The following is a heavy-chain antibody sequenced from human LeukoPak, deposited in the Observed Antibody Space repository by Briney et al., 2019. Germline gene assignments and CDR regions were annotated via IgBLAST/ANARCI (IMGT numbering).Heavy chain of an antibody. CDR1: GFTFSSYE. CDR2: ISSSGSTI. Sequence: GGSLRLSCAASGFTFSSYEMNWVRQAPGKGLEWLSYISSSGSTIYYADSVKGRFTISRDNAKNSLYLQMNSLRAEDTAVYYCARELKGAIRFDYWGQGTLVTVSS. D-gene: IGHD1-26*01. CDR3: ARELKGAIRFDY. J-gene: IGHJ4*02. V-gene: IGHV3-48*03.